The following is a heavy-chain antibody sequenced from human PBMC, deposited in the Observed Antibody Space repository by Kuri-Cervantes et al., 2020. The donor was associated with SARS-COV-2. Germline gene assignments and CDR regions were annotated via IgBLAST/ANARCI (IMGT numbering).Heavy chain of an antibody. Sequence: GESLKISCAASGFTFSSYSMNWVRQAPGKGLEWVSYISTSSSTIYYADSVKGRFTISRDNAKNSLYLQMNSLRDEDTAVYYRARGGYDSPIFYYHGMDVWGQGTTVTVSS. CDR2: ISTSSSTI. CDR3: ARGGYDSPIFYYHGMDV. CDR1: GFTFSSYS. J-gene: IGHJ6*02. V-gene: IGHV3-48*02. D-gene: IGHD5-12*01.